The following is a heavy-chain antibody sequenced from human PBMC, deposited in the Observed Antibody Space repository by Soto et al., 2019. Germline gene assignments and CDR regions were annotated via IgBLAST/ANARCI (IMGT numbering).Heavy chain of an antibody. CDR3: AREIFGVIISGGRDAFDI. Sequence: QVQLVQSGAEVKKPGSSVKVSCKASGGTFSTYAISWVRQAPGQGLEWMGGIIPIFGTAKYAQKFQGRVTITADESTSTAYMELSSLRSEDTAVYYCAREIFGVIISGGRDAFDIWGQATMVTVSS. CDR1: GGTFSTYA. J-gene: IGHJ3*02. CDR2: IIPIFGTA. D-gene: IGHD3-3*01. V-gene: IGHV1-69*01.